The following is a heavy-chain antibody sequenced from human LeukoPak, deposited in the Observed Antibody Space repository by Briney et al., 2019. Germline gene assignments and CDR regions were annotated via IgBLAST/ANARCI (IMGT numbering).Heavy chain of an antibody. CDR2: ISGNGGST. J-gene: IGHJ4*02. CDR1: GFTFSNYA. Sequence: GGSLRLSCGASGFTFSNYAMSWVRQAPGKGLEWVSSISGNGGSTDYADSVKGRFTMSRDNSRNTLYVQMNSLRAEDTAVYYCAKTDSSGYYYTHFNYWGQGTLVTVSS. CDR3: AKTDSSGYYYTHFNY. V-gene: IGHV3-23*01. D-gene: IGHD3-22*01.